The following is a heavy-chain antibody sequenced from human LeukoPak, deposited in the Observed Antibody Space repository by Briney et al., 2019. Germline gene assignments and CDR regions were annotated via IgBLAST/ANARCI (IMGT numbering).Heavy chain of an antibody. V-gene: IGHV6-1*01. CDR3: AGGFAFNV. CDR2: TYYRSQWHS. CDR1: GDSVSNTDGA. J-gene: IGHJ3*01. Sequence: SQTLSLTCTISGDSVSNTDGAWNWIRQTPSRGLEWLGRTYYRSQWHSNYARSVMNRISVDPDTSKNQFSLHLRSVTPDDTAVYYCAGGFAFNVWSQGTMVIVSS.